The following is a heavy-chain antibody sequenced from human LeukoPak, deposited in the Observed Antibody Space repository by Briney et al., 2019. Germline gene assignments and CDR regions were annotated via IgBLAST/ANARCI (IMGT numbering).Heavy chain of an antibody. D-gene: IGHD3-10*01. CDR1: GFTFSSYW. V-gene: IGHV3-7*01. J-gene: IGHJ4*02. CDR2: IKQDGSEK. CDR3: ARGLTYYYGSGVDY. Sequence: EGSLRLSCAASGFTFSSYWMSWVRQAPGKGLEWVANIKQDGSEKYYVDSVKGRFTISRDNAKNSLYLQMNSLRAEDTAVYYCARGLTYYYGSGVDYWGQGTLVTVSS.